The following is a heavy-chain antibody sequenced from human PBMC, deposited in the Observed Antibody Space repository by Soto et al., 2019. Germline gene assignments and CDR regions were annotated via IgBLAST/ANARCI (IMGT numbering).Heavy chain of an antibody. V-gene: IGHV3-33*01. Sequence: SLRLSCAASGFTFSSYGMHWVRQAPGKGLEWVAVIWYDGSNKYYADSVKGRFTISRDNSKNTLYLQMNSLRAEDTAVYYCARAGSSWYHDYYGMDVWGQGTTVTVSS. CDR3: ARAGSSWYHDYYGMDV. CDR1: GFTFSSYG. J-gene: IGHJ6*02. CDR2: IWYDGSNK. D-gene: IGHD6-13*01.